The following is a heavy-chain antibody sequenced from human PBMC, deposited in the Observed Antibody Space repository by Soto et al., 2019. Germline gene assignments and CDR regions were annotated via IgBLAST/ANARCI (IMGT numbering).Heavy chain of an antibody. CDR1: IGSFSGYY. CDR3: ARRGGPYYMDV. D-gene: IGHD3-16*01. V-gene: IGHV4-34*01. J-gene: IGHJ6*03. CDR2: INHSGSN. Sequence: QVQLQQWGTGLLKPSETLSRTCAVYIGSFSGYYWSWIRQPPGKGLEWIGEINHSGSNNYNPSLKSRVTLSVDTSNNQFSLKLTAVTAADTAVYYCARRGGPYYMDVWDIGTTVIVSS.